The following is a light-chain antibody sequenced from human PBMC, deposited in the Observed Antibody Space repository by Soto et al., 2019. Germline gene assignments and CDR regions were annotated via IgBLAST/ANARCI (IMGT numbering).Light chain of an antibody. CDR1: QSISSY. J-gene: IGKJ3*01. CDR3: QQSYSALFT. CDR2: AAS. V-gene: IGKV1-39*01. Sequence: DIQMTQSPSSLSASVGDRVTITCRASQSISSYLNWYQQKPGQAPTLLIYAASSLQSGVPSRFSGSGSGTDFTLTISSLQPEDFATYYCQQSYSALFTFGPGTKVDIK.